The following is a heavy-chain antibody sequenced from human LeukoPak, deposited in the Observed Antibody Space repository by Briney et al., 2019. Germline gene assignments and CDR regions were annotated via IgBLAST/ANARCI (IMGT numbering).Heavy chain of an antibody. J-gene: IGHJ4*02. D-gene: IGHD1-26*01. V-gene: IGHV4-30-4*01. CDR3: ARDNSGSYYPEFDY. CDR2: IYYSGST. CDR1: GGSISSGDYY. Sequence: PSETLSLTCTVSGGSISSGDYYWSWIRQPPGKGLEWIGYIYYSGSTYYNPSLKSRVTISVDTSKNQFSLKLSSVTAADTAVYYCARDNSGSYYPEFDYWGQGTLVTVSS.